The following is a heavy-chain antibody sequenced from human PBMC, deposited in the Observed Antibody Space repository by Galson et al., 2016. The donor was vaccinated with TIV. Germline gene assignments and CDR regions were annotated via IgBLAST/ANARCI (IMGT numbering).Heavy chain of an antibody. CDR3: ARSVYTYGLIGLPSSYWHFDL. CDR2: ISPYNGET. J-gene: IGHJ2*01. D-gene: IGHD5-18*01. V-gene: IGHV1-18*01. Sequence: SVKVSCKASGYTFNNFGVSWVRQAPGQGLEWMGWISPYNGETNYAQKFQDRVTLTTDTSTDTAYMELRSLRSDDTAVYYCARSVYTYGLIGLPSSYWHFDLWGRGTLVTVSS. CDR1: GYTFNNFG.